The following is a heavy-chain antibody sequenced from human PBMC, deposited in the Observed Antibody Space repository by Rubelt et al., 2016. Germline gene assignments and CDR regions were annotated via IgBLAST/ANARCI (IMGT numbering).Heavy chain of an antibody. Sequence: SFTSYWIGWVRQMPGKGLEWMGIIYPGDSDTRYSPSFQGQVTISADKSISTAYLQWSSLKASDTAMYYCAWGGFDCSSTSCFDYWGQGTLVTVSS. CDR2: IYPGDSDT. D-gene: IGHD2-2*01. V-gene: IGHV5-51*01. CDR3: AWGGFDCSSTSCFDY. J-gene: IGHJ4*02. CDR1: SFTSYW.